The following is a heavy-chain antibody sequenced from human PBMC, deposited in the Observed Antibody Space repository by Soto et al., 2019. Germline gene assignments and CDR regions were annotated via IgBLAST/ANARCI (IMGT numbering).Heavy chain of an antibody. V-gene: IGHV1-3*01. D-gene: IGHD3-10*01. Sequence: QVQLVQSGAEVKKPGASVKVSCKASGYTFTSYAMHWVRQAPGQRLEWMGWINAGNGNTKYSQKFQGRVTITRDTSASTVCMELSSLRSEDTAVYYCARDRSGVRYGLDVWGQGTTVTVSS. CDR2: INAGNGNT. CDR1: GYTFTSYA. CDR3: ARDRSGVRYGLDV. J-gene: IGHJ6*02.